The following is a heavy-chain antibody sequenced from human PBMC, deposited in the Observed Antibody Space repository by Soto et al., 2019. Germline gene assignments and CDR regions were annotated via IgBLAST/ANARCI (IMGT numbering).Heavy chain of an antibody. CDR1: GYTFTNYG. CDR3: ARRLRYYYDSSPSPFDY. V-gene: IGHV1-18*04. CDR2: ITTWNHNT. J-gene: IGHJ4*02. D-gene: IGHD3-22*01. Sequence: QVQLVQSGAEVKKPGASVKVSCKASGYTFTNYGLAWVRQAPGHGLEWLGWITTWNHNTDYAQKVQGRVTMTTDTSTNTAYMELRSLRSDDTAVYYCARRLRYYYDSSPSPFDYWGQGTLVTVS.